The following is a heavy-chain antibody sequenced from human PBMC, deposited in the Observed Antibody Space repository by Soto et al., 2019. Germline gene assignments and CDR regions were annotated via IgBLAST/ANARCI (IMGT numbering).Heavy chain of an antibody. CDR1: GYTFTSYG. Sequence: ASVKVSCKASGYTFTSYGISWVRQAPGQGLEWMGWISAYNGNTNYAQKLQGRVTMTTDTSTSTAYMELRSLRSDDTAVYYCARDHDSSGYYRPFDYWGQGTLVTVSS. V-gene: IGHV1-18*01. D-gene: IGHD3-22*01. CDR2: ISAYNGNT. J-gene: IGHJ4*02. CDR3: ARDHDSSGYYRPFDY.